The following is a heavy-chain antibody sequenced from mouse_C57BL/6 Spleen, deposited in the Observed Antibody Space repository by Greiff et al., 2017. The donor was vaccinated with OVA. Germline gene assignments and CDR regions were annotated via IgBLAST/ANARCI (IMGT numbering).Heavy chain of an antibody. CDR3: ARRIGYYYGSSLYYLDY. CDR2: IDPSASYT. J-gene: IGHJ2*01. V-gene: IGHV1-50*01. Sequence: VQLQQSGAELVKPGASVKLSCKASGYTFTSYWMQWVKQRPGQGLEWIGEIDPSASYTTYNQKFKGKATLTVDTSSNTAYMQLSSLTSEDSAVYYCARRIGYYYGSSLYYLDYWGKGTTLTGSS. D-gene: IGHD1-1*01. CDR1: GYTFTSYW.